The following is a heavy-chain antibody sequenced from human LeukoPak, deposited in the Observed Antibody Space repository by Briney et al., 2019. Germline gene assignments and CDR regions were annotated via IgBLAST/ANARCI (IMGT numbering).Heavy chain of an antibody. D-gene: IGHD3-22*01. CDR3: ARAAYYYDSSGYLMY. CDR1: GYTFTGYY. Sequence: ASVKVSCKASGYTFTGYYMHWVRQAPGQGLEWMGWINPNSGGTNYAQKFQGRVTMTRDTSISTAYMELSRLRSDDTAVYYCARAAYYYDSSGYLMYWGQGTLVTVSS. CDR2: INPNSGGT. V-gene: IGHV1-2*02. J-gene: IGHJ4*02.